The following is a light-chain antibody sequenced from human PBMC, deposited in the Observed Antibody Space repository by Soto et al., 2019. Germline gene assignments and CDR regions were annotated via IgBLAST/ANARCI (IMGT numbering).Light chain of an antibody. CDR3: CSYETSSTFL. J-gene: IGLJ2*01. V-gene: IGLV2-23*02. CDR1: SSDVGTYNL. Sequence: QSVLTQPASVSGSPGQSITISCTGTSSDVGTYNLVSWYQRHPGKAPKLMIYGVSKRPSGVSNRFSGSKSGNTASLTISGLQAEDEADYYCCSYETSSTFLFGGGTKLTVL. CDR2: GVS.